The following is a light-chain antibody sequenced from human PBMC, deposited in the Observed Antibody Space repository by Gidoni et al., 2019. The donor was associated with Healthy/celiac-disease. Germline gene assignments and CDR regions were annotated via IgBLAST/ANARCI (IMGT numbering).Light chain of an antibody. CDR3: QQRSNWPP. CDR2: DAS. V-gene: IGKV3-11*01. Sequence: EIVSTQSPATLSLSPGERATLSCRASQSVSSYLGWYQQKPGQAPRLLIYDASNRATGTPARFSGSGAGTDFTITISSLEPEDFAVYYCQQRSNWPPFGGGTKVEIK. CDR1: QSVSSY. J-gene: IGKJ4*01.